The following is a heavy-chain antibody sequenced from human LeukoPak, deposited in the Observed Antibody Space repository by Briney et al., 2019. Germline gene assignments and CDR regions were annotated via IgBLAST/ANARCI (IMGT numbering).Heavy chain of an antibody. D-gene: IGHD3-9*01. J-gene: IGHJ4*02. CDR1: GFTFSDYY. Sequence: GGSLRLSCAASGFTFSDYYMSWIRQAPGKGLEWVSYISSSGSTIYYADSVKGRFTISRDNAKNSLYLQMNSLRAEDTAVYYCARDRKDGRILTGYRYWGQGTLVTVSS. CDR3: ARDRKDGRILTGYRY. V-gene: IGHV3-11*04. CDR2: ISSSGSTI.